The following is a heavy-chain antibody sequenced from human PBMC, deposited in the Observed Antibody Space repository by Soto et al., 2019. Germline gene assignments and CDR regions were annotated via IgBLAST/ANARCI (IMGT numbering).Heavy chain of an antibody. D-gene: IGHD3-16*01. CDR2: ISSSSSYT. Sequence: GGSLRLSCAASGFTFSDYYMSWIRQAPGKGLEWVSYISSSSSYTNYADSVKGRFTISRDNAKNSLYLQMNSLRAEDTAVYYCARFGIEVRNFDYWGQGTLVTVSS. J-gene: IGHJ4*02. CDR3: ARFGIEVRNFDY. CDR1: GFTFSDYY. V-gene: IGHV3-11*06.